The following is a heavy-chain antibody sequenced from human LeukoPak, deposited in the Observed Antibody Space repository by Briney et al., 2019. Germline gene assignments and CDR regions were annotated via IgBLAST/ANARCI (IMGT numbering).Heavy chain of an antibody. Sequence: PGGSLRLSCGASGFTFSSYAMSWVRQAPGKGLEWVSGISGSDGYTYYADSVKGRFTISRDNSKNTLYLQMNSLRAEDTAVYYCARHQYTSGWYWGFDYWGQGTLVTVSS. CDR1: GFTFSSYA. CDR3: ARHQYTSGWYWGFDY. V-gene: IGHV3-23*01. CDR2: ISGSDGYT. D-gene: IGHD6-19*01. J-gene: IGHJ4*02.